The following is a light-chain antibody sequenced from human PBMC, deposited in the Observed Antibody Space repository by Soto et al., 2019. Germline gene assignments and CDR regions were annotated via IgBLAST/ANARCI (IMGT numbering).Light chain of an antibody. V-gene: IGLV2-23*02. CDR2: EVS. Sequence: QAVLTQPASVYESPGQSITISCTGTSSDVGIYSLVSWYQQHPGKAPKLMIFEVSKRPSGVSNRFSGSKSGSTASLTISGLQAEDEADYYCCSYAGSSTWVFGGGTKVTVL. CDR1: SSDVGIYSL. J-gene: IGLJ3*02. CDR3: CSYAGSSTWV.